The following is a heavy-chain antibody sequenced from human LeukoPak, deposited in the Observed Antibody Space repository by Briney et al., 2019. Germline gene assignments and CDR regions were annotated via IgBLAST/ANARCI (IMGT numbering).Heavy chain of an antibody. CDR3: ARESGATVRGVRATWFDP. V-gene: IGHV4-59*11. CDR2: IYYSGST. CDR1: GGSISSHY. Sequence: PSETLSLTCTVSGGSISSHYWSWIREPPGKGLEWIGYIYYSGSTNYNPSLKSRVTISVDTSKNHFSLKLSSVTAADTAVYYCARESGATVRGVRATWFDPWGQGTPVTVSS. D-gene: IGHD3-10*01. J-gene: IGHJ5*02.